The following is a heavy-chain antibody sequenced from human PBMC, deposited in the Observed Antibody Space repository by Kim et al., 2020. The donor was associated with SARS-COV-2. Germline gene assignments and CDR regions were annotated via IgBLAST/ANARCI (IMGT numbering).Heavy chain of an antibody. CDR1: GGTLSNKV. J-gene: IGHJ6*02. Sequence: SVKVSCKASGGTLSNKVISWVRQAPGQGLEWMGGIIPNIGTADYAQKFQGRVTITADDSAITAYMEVSSLRSEDTAVYYCASVPMFYYDRSGSYNYYYGMDVWGQGTSVTVSS. CDR3: ASVPMFYYDRSGSYNYYYGMDV. CDR2: IIPNIGTA. D-gene: IGHD3-22*01. V-gene: IGHV1-69*13.